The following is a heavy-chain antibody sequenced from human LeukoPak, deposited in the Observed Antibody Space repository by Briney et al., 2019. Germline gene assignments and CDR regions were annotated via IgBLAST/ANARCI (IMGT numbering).Heavy chain of an antibody. J-gene: IGHJ5*02. CDR3: ARDLAPGEWLSEGLDP. CDR1: GYTFTGYY. Sequence: ASVKVSCKASGYTFTGYYMHWVRQAPGQGLEWMGWINPNSGGTNYAQKFQGRVTMTRDTSISTAYMELSRLRSDDTAVYYCARDLAPGEWLSEGLDPWGQGTLVTVSS. D-gene: IGHD3-3*01. V-gene: IGHV1-2*02. CDR2: INPNSGGT.